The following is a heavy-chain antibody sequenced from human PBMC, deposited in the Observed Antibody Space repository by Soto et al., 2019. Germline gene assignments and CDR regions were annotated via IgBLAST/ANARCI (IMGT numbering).Heavy chain of an antibody. Sequence: QVQLVESGGGVVQPGRSLRLSCAASGFTFSSYAMHWVRQAPGKGLEWVAVISYDGSNKYYADSVKGRFTISRDNSKNTLYLQRNSLRAEDTAVYYCAREGVIAVAGGFDYWGQGTLVTVSS. V-gene: IGHV3-30-3*01. J-gene: IGHJ4*02. CDR2: ISYDGSNK. D-gene: IGHD6-19*01. CDR1: GFTFSSYA. CDR3: AREGVIAVAGGFDY.